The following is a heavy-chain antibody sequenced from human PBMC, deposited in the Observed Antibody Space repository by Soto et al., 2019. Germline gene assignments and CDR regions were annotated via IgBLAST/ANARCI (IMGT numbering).Heavy chain of an antibody. D-gene: IGHD4-17*01. Sequence: QVQLVQSGAEVKKPGASVRVSCKASGYSFSAYYIHWMRQPPGQGLEWMGWINPNSGGTKFAQKFQGWVTMTRDTSISTAYMELSRLKSDDTAVYFCARESGGTTATLDYYYFYMDVWGKGTTVTVSS. V-gene: IGHV1-2*04. CDR3: ARESGGTTATLDYYYFYMDV. CDR1: GYSFSAYY. J-gene: IGHJ6*03. CDR2: INPNSGGT.